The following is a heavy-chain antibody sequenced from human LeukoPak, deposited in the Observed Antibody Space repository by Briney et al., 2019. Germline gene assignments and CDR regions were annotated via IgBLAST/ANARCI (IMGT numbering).Heavy chain of an antibody. J-gene: IGHJ5*02. V-gene: IGHV4-59*08. Sequence: SETLSLTCTVSGGSISSYYWSWIRQPPGKGLEWIGYIYYSGSTNYNPSLKSRVTISVDMSKNQFSLKLSSVTAADTAVYYCARLSRLGGLDPWGQGTLVTVSS. CDR1: GGSISSYY. D-gene: IGHD2-15*01. CDR2: IYYSGST. CDR3: ARLSRLGGLDP.